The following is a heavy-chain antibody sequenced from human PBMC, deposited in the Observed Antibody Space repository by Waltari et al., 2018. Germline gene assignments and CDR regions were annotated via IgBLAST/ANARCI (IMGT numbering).Heavy chain of an antibody. J-gene: IGHJ3*02. CDR3: TACDSSSWYFDAFDI. V-gene: IGHV3-49*03. D-gene: IGHD6-13*01. CDR2: IRSKAYGGTT. Sequence: EVQLVESGGGLVQPGRSLRLSCTASGFTFGDYAMSWFRQAPGKGLEWVGFIRSKAYGGTTEYAASVKGRFTISRDDSKSIAYLQMNSLKTEDTAVYYCTACDSSSWYFDAFDIWGQGTMVTVSS. CDR1: GFTFGDYA.